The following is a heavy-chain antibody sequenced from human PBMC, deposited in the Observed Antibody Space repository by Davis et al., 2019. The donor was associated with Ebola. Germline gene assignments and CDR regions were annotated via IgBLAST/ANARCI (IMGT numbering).Heavy chain of an antibody. V-gene: IGHV4-59*01. Sequence: SETLSLTCTVSGGSISSYYWSWIRQPPRKGLEWIGYIYYSGSTNYNPSLKSRVTISVDTSKNQFSLKLSSVTAADTAVYYCARHRNIRRLLSWFDPWGQGTLVTVSS. CDR2: IYYSGST. CDR3: ARHRNIRRLLSWFDP. D-gene: IGHD2-2*01. CDR1: GGSISSYY. J-gene: IGHJ5*02.